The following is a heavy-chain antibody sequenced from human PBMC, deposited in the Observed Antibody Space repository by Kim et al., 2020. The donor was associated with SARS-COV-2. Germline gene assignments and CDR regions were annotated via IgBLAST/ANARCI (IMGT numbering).Heavy chain of an antibody. CDR2: TYYRSKWYN. D-gene: IGHD1-26*01. V-gene: IGHV6-1*01. CDR3: AREQVLSRGSYQAFDI. CDR1: GDSVSSNSAA. Sequence: SQTLSLTCAISGDSVSSNSAAWNWIRQSPSRGLEWLGRTYYRSKWYNDYAVSVKSRITINPDTSKNQFSLQLNSVTPEDTAVYYCAREQVLSRGSYQAFDIWGQGTMVPVSS. J-gene: IGHJ3*02.